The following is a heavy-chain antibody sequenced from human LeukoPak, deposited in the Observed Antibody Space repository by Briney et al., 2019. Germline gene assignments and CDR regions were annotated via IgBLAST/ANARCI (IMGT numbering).Heavy chain of an antibody. J-gene: IGHJ6*02. V-gene: IGHV3-48*03. CDR1: GFTFSSYE. CDR2: ISSSGNTI. D-gene: IGHD3-10*01. Sequence: GGSLRLSCAASGFTFSSYEMNWVRQAPGKGLEWVSYISSSGNTIYYADSVKARFTISRDNAKTSLYLQMNSLRAEDTAVYYCARGGGYYGSGSLHYYYYGMDVWGQGTTVTVSS. CDR3: ARGGGYYGSGSLHYYYYGMDV.